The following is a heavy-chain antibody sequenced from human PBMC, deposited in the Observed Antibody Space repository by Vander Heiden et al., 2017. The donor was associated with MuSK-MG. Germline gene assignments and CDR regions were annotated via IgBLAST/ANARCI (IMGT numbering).Heavy chain of an antibody. CDR2: TYPGDSDT. D-gene: IGHD3-22*01. Sequence: EVQLVQSGAEVKKPGESLKISCQGSGYSFTSYWIGWVRQMPGKGLGWMGITYPGDSDTRYSPSFQGQVTISADKSISTAYLQWSSLKASDTAMYYCARERYDSSGYYQHGFDPWGQGTLVTVSS. J-gene: IGHJ5*02. CDR1: GYSFTSYW. V-gene: IGHV5-51*01. CDR3: ARERYDSSGYYQHGFDP.